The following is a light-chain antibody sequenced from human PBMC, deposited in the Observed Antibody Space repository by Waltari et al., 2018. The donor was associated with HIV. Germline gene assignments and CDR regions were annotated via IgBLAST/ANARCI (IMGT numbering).Light chain of an antibody. CDR3: QQVTSYPLT. CDR2: AAS. CDR1: QGISSY. Sequence: DIQLTQSPSFLSESVRVSVSLPCLASQGISSYLAWYQHKPGKAPMLLIYAASTLQSGVPSRFSGSGSGTEFTLTISSLQPEDFATYYCQQVTSYPLTFGGGTKVEIK. V-gene: IGKV1-9*01. J-gene: IGKJ4*01.